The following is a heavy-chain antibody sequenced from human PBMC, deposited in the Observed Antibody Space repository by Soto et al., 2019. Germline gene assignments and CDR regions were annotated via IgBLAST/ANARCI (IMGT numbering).Heavy chain of an antibody. Sequence: ASVKVSCKASGYTFSSFGFSWVRQAPGQGLEWMGRISVYNGHTKYAQKFQGRVTMTTDTSTRTAYMELRSLRSDDTAVYYCARMGVEYRHDHLDYRGQGSWVTVSS. CDR3: ARMGVEYRHDHLDY. CDR1: GYTFSSFG. D-gene: IGHD3-16*01. J-gene: IGHJ4*02. CDR2: ISVYNGHT. V-gene: IGHV1-18*01.